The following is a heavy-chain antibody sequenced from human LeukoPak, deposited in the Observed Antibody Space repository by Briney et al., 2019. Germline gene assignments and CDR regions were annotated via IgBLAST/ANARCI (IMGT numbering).Heavy chain of an antibody. CDR3: ARDWQWQQLDGDAFDI. D-gene: IGHD6-13*01. V-gene: IGHV3-7*04. CDR2: IKQDGSEK. J-gene: IGHJ3*02. Sequence: PGGSLRLSCAASGFTFSGYWMGWVRQAPGKGLEWVANIKQDGSEKYSVDSVRGRFTISRDNAKNSLFLQMNSLRAEDTAVYYCARDWQWQQLDGDAFDIWGQGTMVTVSS. CDR1: GFTFSGYW.